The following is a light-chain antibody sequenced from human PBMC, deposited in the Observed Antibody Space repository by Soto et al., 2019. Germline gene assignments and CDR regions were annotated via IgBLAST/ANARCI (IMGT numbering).Light chain of an antibody. Sequence: SYERTHPRSVSLSPGQTASISCSGDKLGDKYACWYQQKPGQSPVLVIYQDSKRPSGIPERFSGSNSGNTATLTISGTQAIDEADYYCQAWDTGSNVFGTGTKVTVL. J-gene: IGLJ1*01. CDR2: QDS. CDR3: QAWDTGSNV. V-gene: IGLV3-1*01. CDR1: KLGDKY.